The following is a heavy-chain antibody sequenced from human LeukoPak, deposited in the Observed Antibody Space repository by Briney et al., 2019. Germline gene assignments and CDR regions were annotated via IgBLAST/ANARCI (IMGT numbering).Heavy chain of an antibody. D-gene: IGHD3-22*01. CDR2: ISAYNGNT. CDR1: GYTFTSYG. CDR3: AREAGYYDSSGYNSFDY. J-gene: IGHJ4*02. Sequence: ASVKVSCKASGYTFTSYGLSWVRQAPGQGLEWMGWISAYNGNTNYAQKLQGRVTMTTDTSTSTAYMELRSLRSDDTAVYYCAREAGYYDSSGYNSFDYWGQGTLVTVSS. V-gene: IGHV1-18*01.